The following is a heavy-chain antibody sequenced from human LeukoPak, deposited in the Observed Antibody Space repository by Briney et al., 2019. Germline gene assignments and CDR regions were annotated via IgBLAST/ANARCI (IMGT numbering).Heavy chain of an antibody. D-gene: IGHD1-26*01. V-gene: IGHV3-74*01. CDR1: GFTFNTYW. CDR2: INGDASST. CDR3: ARASSPELPLDY. Sequence: GESLRLSCAGSGFTFNTYWMHWVRQAPGKGLVWVSRINGDASSTNYADSVKGRFTISRDNSKNTLYLQMNSLRAEDTAVYYCARASSPELPLDYWGQGTLVTVSS. J-gene: IGHJ4*02.